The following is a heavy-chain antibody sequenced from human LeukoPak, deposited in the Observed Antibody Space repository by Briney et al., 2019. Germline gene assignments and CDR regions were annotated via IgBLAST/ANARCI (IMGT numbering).Heavy chain of an antibody. CDR2: INPNSGGT. Sequence: ASVKVSCKASGYTFTGYYMHWERQAPGQGLEWMGWINPNSGGTNYAQKFQGRVTMTTDTSTSTAYMELRSLRSDDTAVYYCARRHYGDYNYYFDYWGQGTLVTVSS. J-gene: IGHJ4*02. CDR1: GYTFTGYY. D-gene: IGHD4-17*01. CDR3: ARRHYGDYNYYFDY. V-gene: IGHV1-2*02.